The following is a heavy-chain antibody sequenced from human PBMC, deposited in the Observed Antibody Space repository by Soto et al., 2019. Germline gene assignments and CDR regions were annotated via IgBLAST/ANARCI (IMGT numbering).Heavy chain of an antibody. Sequence: EVQLVESGGGLVKPGGSLRLSCAASGFTFSNAWMSWVRQAPGKGLEWVGRIKSKTEGGTTDYAAPVKGRFTISIDDSKDTLYLQMNSLKTEDTAVYYCTTLGNSYGSSWGQGTLVTVSS. CDR2: IKSKTEGGTT. V-gene: IGHV3-15*01. J-gene: IGHJ4*02. CDR1: GFTFSNAW. CDR3: TTLGNSYGSS. D-gene: IGHD5-18*01.